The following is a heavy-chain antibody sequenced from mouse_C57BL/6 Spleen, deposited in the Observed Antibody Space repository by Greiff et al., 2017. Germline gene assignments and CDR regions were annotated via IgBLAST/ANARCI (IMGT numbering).Heavy chain of an antibody. CDR2: ISDGGSYT. CDR1: GFTFSSYA. CDR3: ARDYGRKLYYAMGY. J-gene: IGHJ4*01. Sequence: VQLKESGGGLVKPGGSLKLSCAASGFTFSSYAMSWVRQTPEKRLEWVATISDGGSYTYYPDNVKGRFTISRDNAKNNLYLQMSHLKSEDTAMYYCARDYGRKLYYAMGYWGQGTSVTVSS. D-gene: IGHD1-1*01. V-gene: IGHV5-4*01.